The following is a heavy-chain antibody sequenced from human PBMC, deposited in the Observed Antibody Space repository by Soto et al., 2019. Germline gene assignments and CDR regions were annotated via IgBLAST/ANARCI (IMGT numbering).Heavy chain of an antibody. CDR3: ARVGRIPANDAFDI. Sequence: ASLKVSCKASGYTFTSYGISWVRQAPGQGLEWMGWISAYNGNTNYAQKLQGRVTMTTDTSTSTAYMELRSLRSDDTAVYYCARVGRIPANDAFDIWGQGTMVTVSS. D-gene: IGHD6-25*01. V-gene: IGHV1-18*01. CDR1: GYTFTSYG. J-gene: IGHJ3*02. CDR2: ISAYNGNT.